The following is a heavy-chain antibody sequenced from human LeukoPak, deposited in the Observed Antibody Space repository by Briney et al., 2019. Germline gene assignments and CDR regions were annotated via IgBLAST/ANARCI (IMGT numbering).Heavy chain of an antibody. Sequence: SETLSLTCAVYGGSFSGYYWRWLRQPPGKGLEWLGEIYHSGSTNYNPSLKRRVTISVDKSKNQFSLKLSSVTAADTAVYYCVREAATDYYDSSGYYRQTEVFDAWGQGTMVTVSS. J-gene: IGHJ3*01. CDR1: GGSFSGYY. V-gene: IGHV4-34*01. CDR3: VREAATDYYDSSGYYRQTEVFDA. CDR2: IYHSGST. D-gene: IGHD3-22*01.